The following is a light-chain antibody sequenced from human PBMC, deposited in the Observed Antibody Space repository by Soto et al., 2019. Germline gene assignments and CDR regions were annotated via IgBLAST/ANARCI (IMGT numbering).Light chain of an antibody. CDR3: PQSYSSPRT. CDR2: AAS. Sequence: DIQMTQSPSSLSASVGDRVTIACRASQSISSYLNWYQQKPGKAPKVLIYAASSLDSGVPSRFGGCGSGTAFTLTISNLQPEDYATYYCPQSYSSPRTFGQGTKVEIK. J-gene: IGKJ1*01. V-gene: IGKV1-39*01. CDR1: QSISSY.